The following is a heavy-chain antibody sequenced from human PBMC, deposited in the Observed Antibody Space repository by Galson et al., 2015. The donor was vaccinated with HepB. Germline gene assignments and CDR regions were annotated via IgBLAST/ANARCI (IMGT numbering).Heavy chain of an antibody. CDR1: GGTFSSYA. Sequence: SVKVSCKASGGTFSSYAISWVRQAPGQGLEWMGGIIPIFGTANYAQKFQGRVTITRDTSASTAYMELSSLRSEDTAVYYCAREDYYGSGRTGVYYYYMDVWGKGTTVTVSS. CDR3: AREDYYGSGRTGVYYYYMDV. CDR2: IIPIFGTA. V-gene: IGHV1-69*05. J-gene: IGHJ6*03. D-gene: IGHD3-10*01.